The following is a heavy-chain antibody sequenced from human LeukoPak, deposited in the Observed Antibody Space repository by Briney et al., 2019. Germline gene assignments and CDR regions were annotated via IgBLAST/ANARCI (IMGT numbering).Heavy chain of an antibody. CDR3: ARDSPYYYGSGNYWAFDI. CDR1: GFTFSSYN. Sequence: PGGSLRLSCAASGFTFSSYNMNWVRQAPGKGLEWISYISSSSNTIYYADSVKGRFTISRDNAKNSLYLQMNSLRAEDTAVYYCARDSPYYYGSGNYWAFDIWGQGTMVTVSS. D-gene: IGHD3-10*01. CDR2: ISSSSNTI. J-gene: IGHJ3*02. V-gene: IGHV3-48*01.